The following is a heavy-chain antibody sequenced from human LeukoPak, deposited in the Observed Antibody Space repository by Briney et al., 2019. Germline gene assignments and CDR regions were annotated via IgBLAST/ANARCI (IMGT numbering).Heavy chain of an antibody. CDR2: IYHSGST. Sequence: PSQTLSLTCALSGGSISSGGYSWSWIRQPPGKGLEWIGYIYHSGSTYYTPSLKSRVTISVDRSKNQFSLKLSSVTAADTSVYYCARVSKKRGQNYYYYGMDVWGQGTTVTVSS. D-gene: IGHD3/OR15-3a*01. V-gene: IGHV4-30-2*01. CDR1: GGSISSGGYS. CDR3: ARVSKKRGQNYYYYGMDV. J-gene: IGHJ6*02.